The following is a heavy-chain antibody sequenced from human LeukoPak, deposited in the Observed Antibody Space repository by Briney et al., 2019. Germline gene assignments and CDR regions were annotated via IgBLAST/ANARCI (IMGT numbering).Heavy chain of an antibody. Sequence: SETLSLTCAVYGGSFSGYYWSWIRQPPGKGLEWIGEINHSGSTNYNPSLKSRVTISVDTSKNQFSLKLSSVTAADTAVYYCARGLGGHNSYYYYGMDVWGQGTTVTVSS. CDR1: GGSFSGYY. D-gene: IGHD2-15*01. CDR2: INHSGST. J-gene: IGHJ6*02. V-gene: IGHV4-34*01. CDR3: ARGLGGHNSYYYYGMDV.